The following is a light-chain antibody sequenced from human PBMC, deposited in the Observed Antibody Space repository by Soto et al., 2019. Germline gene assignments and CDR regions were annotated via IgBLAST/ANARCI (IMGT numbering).Light chain of an antibody. Sequence: DIQMTQSPSTLSASVGDRVTITCRASQSISSWLAWYQQKPGKAPKLLIYKASSLESGVPSRFSGSGSGTEFTLTISSLQPDDFATFCCQHYNSYPWTFGQGTKWEIK. V-gene: IGKV1-5*03. CDR1: QSISSW. CDR3: QHYNSYPWT. J-gene: IGKJ1*01. CDR2: KAS.